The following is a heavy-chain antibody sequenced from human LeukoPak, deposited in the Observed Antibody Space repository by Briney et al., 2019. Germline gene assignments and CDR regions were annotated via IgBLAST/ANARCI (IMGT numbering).Heavy chain of an antibody. Sequence: SETLSLTCTVSGGSISSSSSYWGWIRQSPGKGLEWIGSIYYSGSTYYNPSLKSRVTISVDTSKNQFSLKLSSVTAADTAVYYCARAPRRVATISSRDFDYWGQGTLVTVSS. J-gene: IGHJ4*02. V-gene: IGHV4-39*07. CDR3: ARAPRRVATISSRDFDY. CDR2: IYYSGST. D-gene: IGHD5-12*01. CDR1: GGSISSSSSY.